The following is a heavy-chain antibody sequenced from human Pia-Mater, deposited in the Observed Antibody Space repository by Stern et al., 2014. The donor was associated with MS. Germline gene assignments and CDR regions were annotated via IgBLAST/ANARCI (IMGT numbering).Heavy chain of an antibody. J-gene: IGHJ4*02. V-gene: IGHV3-21*01. CDR2: IRTGSSYI. Sequence: EVQLVESGGGLVKPGGSLRLSCAASGFTFSSYSMNWVRQAPGRGLEWVSSIRTGSSYIYYADSVKGRFTISRDNAKNSLYLQMNSLRAEDTAVYYCARDTITMVRGGYYFDYWGQGTLVTVSS. CDR1: GFTFSSYS. D-gene: IGHD3-10*01. CDR3: ARDTITMVRGGYYFDY.